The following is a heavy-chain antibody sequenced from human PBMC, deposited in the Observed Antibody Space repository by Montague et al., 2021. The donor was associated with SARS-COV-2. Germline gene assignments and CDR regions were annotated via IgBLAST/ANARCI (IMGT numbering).Heavy chain of an antibody. CDR1: GGSFSGYH. Sequence: SETLSLTCAVYGGSFSGYHWSWIRQPPGKGLEWIGEINHSGSTNYNPSLKSRVTISVDTSKNQFSLKLSSVTAADTAVYDCARGGRQWHVTDPRYCFDYWGQGTLVTVSS. D-gene: IGHD6-19*01. CDR3: ARGGRQWHVTDPRYCFDY. V-gene: IGHV4-34*01. J-gene: IGHJ4*01. CDR2: INHSGST.